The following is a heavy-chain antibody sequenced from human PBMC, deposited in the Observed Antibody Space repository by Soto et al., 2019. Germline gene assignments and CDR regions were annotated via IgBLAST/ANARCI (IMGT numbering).Heavy chain of an antibody. V-gene: IGHV1-69*08. CDR1: GATFRTYT. Sequence: QVQLVQSGTEVTKPGSSVKVACKASGATFRTYTLSWVRQGPGQGLERMGRIVPLVGTTKYAQSFRGRVTFTAEKSTSTTYMALSGQKSEDTAVYYCATDRKYPSGSEKLSNFYGLEVWSEATNVIVSS. CDR3: ATDRKYPSGSEKLSNFYGLEV. CDR2: IVPLVGTT. D-gene: IGHD3-10*01. J-gene: IGHJ6*04.